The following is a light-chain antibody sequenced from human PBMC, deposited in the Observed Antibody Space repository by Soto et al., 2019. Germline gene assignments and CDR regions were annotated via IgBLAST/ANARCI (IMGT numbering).Light chain of an antibody. Sequence: EIVLTQSPATLYLSPGERDTLSCRASQSVSSYLAWYQQKPGQAPRLLIYDASNRATGIPARFSGSGSGTDFTLTLSSLEPEDFAVYYGQQRSNWPPGVFTFGPGTKVDIK. V-gene: IGKV3-11*01. J-gene: IGKJ3*01. CDR2: DAS. CDR1: QSVSSY. CDR3: QQRSNWPPGVFT.